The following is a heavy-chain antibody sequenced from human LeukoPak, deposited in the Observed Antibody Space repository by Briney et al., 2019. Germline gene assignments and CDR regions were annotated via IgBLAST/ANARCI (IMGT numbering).Heavy chain of an antibody. Sequence: PSETLSLTCAVYGGSFSGYYWSWIRQPPGKGLEWIGEINHSGSTNYNPSLKSRVTISVDTSKSQFSLKLSSVTAADTAVYYCARGNGGAMVTPDYYYMDVWGKGTTVTVSS. CDR2: INHSGST. V-gene: IGHV4-34*01. J-gene: IGHJ6*03. CDR1: GGSFSGYY. D-gene: IGHD5-18*01. CDR3: ARGNGGAMVTPDYYYMDV.